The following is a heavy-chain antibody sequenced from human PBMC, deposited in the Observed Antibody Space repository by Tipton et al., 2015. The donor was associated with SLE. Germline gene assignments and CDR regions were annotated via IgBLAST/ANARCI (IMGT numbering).Heavy chain of an antibody. CDR2: IYSGGST. V-gene: IGHV3-66*02. Sequence: SLRLSCAASGFTVSSNYMSWVRQAPGKGLEWVSVIYSGGSTYYADSVKGRFTISRDNSKNTLYLQMNSLRAEDTAVYYCARDRAYYNGSGSYNDYWGQGSLVAVSS. J-gene: IGHJ4*02. CDR1: GFTVSSNY. D-gene: IGHD3-10*01. CDR3: ARDRAYYNGSGSYNDY.